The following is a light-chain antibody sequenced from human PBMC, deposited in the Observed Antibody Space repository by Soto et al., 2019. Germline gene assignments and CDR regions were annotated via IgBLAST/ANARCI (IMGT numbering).Light chain of an antibody. Sequence: QAVVTQPPSSSGTPGQRVTISCSGGSSNIGSSPVNWYQQLPGTAPKLLIHSNDRRPSGVPDRFSGSKSGTSASLAISGLQSEDEADYYCSSYTSSSILVFGGGTQLTVL. V-gene: IGLV1-44*01. CDR3: SSYTSSSILV. J-gene: IGLJ2*01. CDR2: SND. CDR1: SSNIGSSP.